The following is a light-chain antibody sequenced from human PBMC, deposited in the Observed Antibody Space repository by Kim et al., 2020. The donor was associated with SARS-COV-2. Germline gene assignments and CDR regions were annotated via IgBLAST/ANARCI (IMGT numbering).Light chain of an antibody. CDR3: QVWDSTTTV. CDR1: RLGDKY. V-gene: IGLV3-1*01. J-gene: IGLJ2*01. CDR2: QDT. Sequence: SYELTQPPSVSVSPGQTASITCSGDRLGDKYACWYQQKPGQSPAVVVYQDTKWPSGIPERFSGSNSGNTATLTISGTQAMDEADYYCQVWDSTTTVFGGGTQLTVL.